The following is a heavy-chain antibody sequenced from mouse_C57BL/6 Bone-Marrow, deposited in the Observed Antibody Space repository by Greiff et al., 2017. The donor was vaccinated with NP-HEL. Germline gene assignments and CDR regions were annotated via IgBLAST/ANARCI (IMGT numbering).Heavy chain of an antibody. CDR2: ISDGGSYT. CDR1: GFTFSSYA. Sequence: EVQGVESGGGLVKPGGSLKLSCAASGFTFSSYAMSWVRQTPEKRLEWVATISDGGSYTYYPDNVKGRFTISRDNAKNNLYLQMSHLKSEDTAMYYCARDPYSALGCAYWGQGTLVTVSA. D-gene: IGHD2-12*01. V-gene: IGHV5-4*01. J-gene: IGHJ3*01. CDR3: ARDPYSALGCAY.